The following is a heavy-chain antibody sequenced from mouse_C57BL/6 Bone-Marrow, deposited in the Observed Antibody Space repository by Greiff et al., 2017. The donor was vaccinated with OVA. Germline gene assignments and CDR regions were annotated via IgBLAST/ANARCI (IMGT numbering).Heavy chain of an antibody. CDR3: ASPSPDYDGYPWFAY. D-gene: IGHD2-3*01. J-gene: IGHJ3*01. CDR2: IDPANGNT. CDR1: GFNIKNTY. V-gene: IGHV14-3*01. Sequence: EVQLQQSVAELVRPGASVKFSCTASGFNIKNTYMHWVKQRPEQGLEWIGRIDPANGNTKYAPKFQGKATITADTSSNTAYLQLSSLTSEDTAIYYCASPSPDYDGYPWFAYWGQGTLVTVSA.